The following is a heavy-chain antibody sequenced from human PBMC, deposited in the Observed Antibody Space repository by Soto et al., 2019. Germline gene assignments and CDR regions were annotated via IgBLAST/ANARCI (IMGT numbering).Heavy chain of an antibody. Sequence: SGPTLVNPTQTLTLTCNFSGFSLTNKGVGVGWIRQPPRKALEWLGIIYWDDDKRYRPSLNNRLAISKDTSRNQVVLTITNMDPGDTATYFCAHAGDYDLLTFDHWGPGTQVTVSS. V-gene: IGHV2-5*02. D-gene: IGHD4-17*01. CDR3: AHAGDYDLLTFDH. CDR2: IYWDDDK. J-gene: IGHJ4*02. CDR1: GFSLTNKGVG.